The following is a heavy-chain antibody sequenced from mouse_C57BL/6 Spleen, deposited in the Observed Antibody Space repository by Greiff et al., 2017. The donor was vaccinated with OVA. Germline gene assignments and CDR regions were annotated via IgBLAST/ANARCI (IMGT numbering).Heavy chain of an antibody. Sequence: VQLQQPGAELVMPGASVKLSCKASGYTFTSYWMHWVKQRPGQGLEWIGEIDPSDSYTNYNQKFKGKSTLTVDKSSSTAYMQLSSLTSEDSAVYYCARKELYYGSSHYWYFDVWGTGTTVTVSS. V-gene: IGHV1-69*01. CDR1: GYTFTSYW. D-gene: IGHD1-1*01. CDR2: IDPSDSYT. J-gene: IGHJ1*03. CDR3: ARKELYYGSSHYWYFDV.